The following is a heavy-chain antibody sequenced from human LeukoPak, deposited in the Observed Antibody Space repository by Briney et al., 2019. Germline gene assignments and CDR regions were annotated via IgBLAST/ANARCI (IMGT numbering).Heavy chain of an antibody. Sequence: GGSPRLSCAASGFTFSSYAMSWVRQAPGKGLEWVSAISGSGGSTYYADSVKGRFTISRDNSKNTLYLQMNSLRAEDTAVYYCAKEDLGYHDNYYYYYGMDVWGQGTTVTVSS. V-gene: IGHV3-23*01. J-gene: IGHJ6*02. CDR3: AKEDLGYHDNYYYYYGMDV. CDR2: ISGSGGST. CDR1: GFTFSSYA. D-gene: IGHD3-9*01.